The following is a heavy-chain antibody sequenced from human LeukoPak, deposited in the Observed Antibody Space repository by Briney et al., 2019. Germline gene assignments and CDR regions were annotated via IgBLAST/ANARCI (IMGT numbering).Heavy chain of an antibody. CDR1: EFTFSNYA. CDR3: ARDYSTGYFYFDY. CDR2: ISYDASSH. J-gene: IGHJ4*02. Sequence: GRSLRLSCAASEFTFSNYAMHWVRQAPGKGLQWVAGISYDASSHFYADSVKGRFTISRDNSKSTLYLQMNSLRAEDTAVYYCARDYSTGYFYFDYWGQGTLVTVSS. V-gene: IGHV3-30*01. D-gene: IGHD3-22*01.